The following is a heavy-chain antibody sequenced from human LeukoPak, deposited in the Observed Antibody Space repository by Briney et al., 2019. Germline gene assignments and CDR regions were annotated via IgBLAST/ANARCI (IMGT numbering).Heavy chain of an antibody. J-gene: IGHJ6*03. CDR1: GYTFTSYG. D-gene: IGHD3-22*01. CDR3: ARDRPYDSSGYRDYYYMDV. Sequence: GASVKVSCRASGYTFTSYGISWVRQAPGQGLEWMGWISAYNGNTNYAQKLQGRVTMTTDTSTSTAYMELRSLRSDDTAVYYCARDRPYDSSGYRDYYYMDVWGKGTTVTVSS. V-gene: IGHV1-18*01. CDR2: ISAYNGNT.